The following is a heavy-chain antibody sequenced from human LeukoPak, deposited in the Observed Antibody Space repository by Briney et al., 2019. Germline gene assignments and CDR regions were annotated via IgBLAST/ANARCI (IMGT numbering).Heavy chain of an antibody. CDR3: VREGMVRGVIITYESPTYGMDV. D-gene: IGHD3-10*01. V-gene: IGHV3-7*01. CDR2: IKQDGGER. Sequence: GGSLRLSCAASGFTYTNYWVSWFRQAPGQGLEWVVSIKQDGGERYYVDSVKGRFTISRDNAKNSLYLQMNSLRAEDTAVYYCVREGMVRGVIITYESPTYGMDVWGQGTTVTVSS. CDR1: GFTYTNYW. J-gene: IGHJ6*02.